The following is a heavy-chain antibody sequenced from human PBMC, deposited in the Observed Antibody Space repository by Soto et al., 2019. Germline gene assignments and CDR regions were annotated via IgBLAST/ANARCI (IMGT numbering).Heavy chain of an antibody. V-gene: IGHV4-59*08. Sequence: QVQLQESGPGLVKPSETLSLTCTVSGGSISSYDWSWIRQPPGKGLEWIGYIYYSGSTNYNSSLKSRVTISVDTSKNQFSLKLSSVTAADTAVYYCARRMKHYYGMDVWGQGTTVTVSS. CDR1: GGSISSYD. CDR2: IYYSGST. CDR3: ARRMKHYYGMDV. J-gene: IGHJ6*02.